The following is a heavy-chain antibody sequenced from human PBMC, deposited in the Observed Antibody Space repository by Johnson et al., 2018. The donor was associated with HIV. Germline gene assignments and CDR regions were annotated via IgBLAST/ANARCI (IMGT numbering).Heavy chain of an antibody. CDR3: GSDQWVAGTISVVGALDI. D-gene: IGHD2-15*01. V-gene: IGHV3-30*04. J-gene: IGHJ3*02. Sequence: QVQLVESGGGVVQPGRSLRLSCAASGFTFSSYVMYWVRQAPGKGLEWVAVISYDGSNKYYADSVKGRFTISRDNSKNTLSLQMNKLSVEDTAVYYCGSDQWVAGTISVVGALDIWCPGTMFTVSS. CDR2: ISYDGSNK. CDR1: GFTFSSYV.